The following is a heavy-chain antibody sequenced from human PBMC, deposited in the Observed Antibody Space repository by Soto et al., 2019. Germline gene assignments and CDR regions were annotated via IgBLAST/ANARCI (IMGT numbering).Heavy chain of an antibody. Sequence: QVQVVESGGGVVQPGRSLRLSCAASGFTFSTYAMHWVRQAPGKGLEWVAVISYDGSNEYYVDSVKGRFTISRDNSKNTLYLQMNSLREEDTAVYYCARGYGDYELFDYWGQGTLVTVSS. V-gene: IGHV3-30-3*01. J-gene: IGHJ4*02. CDR2: ISYDGSNE. D-gene: IGHD4-17*01. CDR1: GFTFSTYA. CDR3: ARGYGDYELFDY.